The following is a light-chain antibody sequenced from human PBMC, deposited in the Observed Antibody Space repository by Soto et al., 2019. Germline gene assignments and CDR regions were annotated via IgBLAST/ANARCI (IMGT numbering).Light chain of an antibody. V-gene: IGKV3-11*01. Sequence: EIVLKKSPGTLSLSPGERATLSCRASQSVNNYLAWYQQKPGQAPRLLIYDASNRATGIPARFSGSGSGTDFTLTISSLEPEDFAVYYCQQRGNWPWLTFGGGTRVEIK. CDR1: QSVNNY. CDR2: DAS. J-gene: IGKJ4*01. CDR3: QQRGNWPWLT.